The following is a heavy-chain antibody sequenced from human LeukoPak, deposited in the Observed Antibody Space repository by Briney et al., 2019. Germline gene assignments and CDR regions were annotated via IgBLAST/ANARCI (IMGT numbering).Heavy chain of an antibody. CDR3: ARVDYYGSGNYFDY. CDR1: GGSISSGDYY. D-gene: IGHD3-10*01. Sequence: SETLSLTCTVSGGSISSGDYYWSWIRQHPGKGLGWIGYIYYSGSTYYNPSLESRVTISVDTSKNQFSLKLSSVTAADTAVYYCARVDYYGSGNYFDYWGQGTLVTVSS. V-gene: IGHV4-31*03. CDR2: IYYSGST. J-gene: IGHJ4*02.